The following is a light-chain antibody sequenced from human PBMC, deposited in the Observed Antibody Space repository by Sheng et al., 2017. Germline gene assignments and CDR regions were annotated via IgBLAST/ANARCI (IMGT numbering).Light chain of an antibody. Sequence: SYVLTQPPSVSVAPGQTTSITCRGNNIGSKNVHWYQQDAGQAPVLVVYDDSERPSGIPERFSGSNSENMATLTISRVEVGDEADYYCQVWDSSTYHWVFGGGTKLTVL. V-gene: IGLV3-21*02. CDR3: QVWDSSTYHWV. CDR2: DDS. J-gene: IGLJ3*02. CDR1: NIGSKN.